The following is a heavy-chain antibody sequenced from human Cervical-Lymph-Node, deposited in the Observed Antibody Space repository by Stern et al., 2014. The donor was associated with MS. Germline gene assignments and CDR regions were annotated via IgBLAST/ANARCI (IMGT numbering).Heavy chain of an antibody. Sequence: EMQLVESGGGLVQPGGSLRLSCAASGFTFSNSWMHWVRQAPGKGLVWVSRITSDGSSTSNADSVKGRFTISRDNAKNTLYLQMNSLRAEDTAVYYCARGAPGYQDYWGQGTLVTVSS. D-gene: IGHD5-12*01. CDR3: ARGAPGYQDY. V-gene: IGHV3-74*02. CDR1: GFTFSNSW. CDR2: ITSDGSST. J-gene: IGHJ4*02.